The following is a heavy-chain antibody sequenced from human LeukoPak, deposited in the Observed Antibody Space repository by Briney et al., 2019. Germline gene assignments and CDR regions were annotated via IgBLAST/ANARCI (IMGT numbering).Heavy chain of an antibody. CDR2: MYYSGST. Sequence: PSETLSLTCTVSGGSISSSSYYWGWIRQPPGKGLEWIGSMYYSGSTYYNPSLKSRVTISVDTSKNQFSLNLSSVTAADTAVYYCARAPHFFDTSGSRYYFDYWGQGALVTVSS. CDR1: GGSISSSSYY. J-gene: IGHJ4*02. CDR3: ARAPHFFDTSGSRYYFDY. V-gene: IGHV4-39*07. D-gene: IGHD3-22*01.